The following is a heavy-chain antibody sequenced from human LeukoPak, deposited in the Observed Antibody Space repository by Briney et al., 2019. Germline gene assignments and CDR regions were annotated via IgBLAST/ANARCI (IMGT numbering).Heavy chain of an antibody. CDR3: AKDLRRYYDSSDY. V-gene: IGHV4-39*02. J-gene: IGHJ4*02. CDR2: IYYSGST. Sequence: PSETLSLTCTVSGGSISSSSYYWGWIRQPPGKGLEWIGSIYYSGSTYYNPSLKSRVTISVDTSKNQFSLKLSSVTAADTAVYYCAKDLRRYYDSSDYWGQGTLVTVSS. CDR1: GGSISSSSYY. D-gene: IGHD3-22*01.